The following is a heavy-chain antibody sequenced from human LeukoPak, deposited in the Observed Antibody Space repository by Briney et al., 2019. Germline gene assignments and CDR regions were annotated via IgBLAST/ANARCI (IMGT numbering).Heavy chain of an antibody. CDR2: IRAEGAPT. CDR3: ARENYYYYYMDV. Sequence: GGSLRLSCRASGFSFSIYSMNWVRQAPGKGLEWVSVIRAEGAPTYYADSVKGRFTISRDNAKNSLYLQMNSLRAEDTAVYYCARENYYYYYMDVWGKGTTVTVSS. CDR1: GFSFSIYS. V-gene: IGHV3-23*01. J-gene: IGHJ6*03.